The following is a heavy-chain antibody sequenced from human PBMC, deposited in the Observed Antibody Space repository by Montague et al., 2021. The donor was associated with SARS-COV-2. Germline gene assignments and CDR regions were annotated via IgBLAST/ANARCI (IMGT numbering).Heavy chain of an antibody. J-gene: IGHJ3*02. Sequence: SETLSLTCTVSGGSISSYYWSWIRQPPGKGLEWIGDIYYSGSTNYNPSLRSRVTISVDTSKNQFSLKLSSVTAADTAVYYCARGSGWMGNDFDIWGQGTVVTVSS. V-gene: IGHV4-59*01. CDR3: ARGSGWMGNDFDI. CDR1: GGSISSYY. CDR2: IYYSGST. D-gene: IGHD6-19*01.